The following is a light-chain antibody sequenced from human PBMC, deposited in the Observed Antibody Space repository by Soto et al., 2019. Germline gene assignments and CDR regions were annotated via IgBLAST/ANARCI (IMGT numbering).Light chain of an antibody. CDR3: QQYHSSPTWT. V-gene: IGKV4-1*01. J-gene: IGKJ1*01. CDR2: WAS. CDR1: QSVLYSSNNKNY. Sequence: DILMTPSPVSLSESHGERATINCKSSQSVLYSSNNKNYLTWYQQKPGQPPKLLIYWASTRESGVPDRFSGSGFGTDFTLTISSLQAEDVAVYYCQQYHSSPTWTFGQGTKVDIK.